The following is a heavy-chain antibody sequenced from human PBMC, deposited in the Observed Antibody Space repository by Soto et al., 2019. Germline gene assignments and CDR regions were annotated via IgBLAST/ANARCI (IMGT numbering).Heavy chain of an antibody. CDR3: TSDPTVGATTG. D-gene: IGHD1-26*01. Sequence: GGSLRLSCAASGFTFSNAWMSWVRQAPGKGLEWVGRIKSKTDGGTTDYAAPVKGRFTISRDDSKNTLYLQMNSLKTEDTAVYYWTSDPTVGATTGWGQGTLVTVSS. CDR1: GFTFSNAW. CDR2: IKSKTDGGTT. V-gene: IGHV3-15*01. J-gene: IGHJ4*02.